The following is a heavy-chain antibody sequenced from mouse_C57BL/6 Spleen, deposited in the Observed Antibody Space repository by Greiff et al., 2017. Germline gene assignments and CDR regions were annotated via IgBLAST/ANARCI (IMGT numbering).Heavy chain of an antibody. CDR2: IDPSDSET. V-gene: IGHV1-52*01. Sequence: QVQLKQPGAELVRPGSSVKLSCKASGYTFTSYWMHWVKQRPIQGLEWIGNIDPSDSETHYNQKFKAKATLTVAKSSSTAYMQLSSLTSEDAAVYYCAREGLGRWYYMDYWGQGTTLTVSS. J-gene: IGHJ2*01. CDR1: GYTFTSYW. D-gene: IGHD1-1*02. CDR3: AREGLGRWYYMDY.